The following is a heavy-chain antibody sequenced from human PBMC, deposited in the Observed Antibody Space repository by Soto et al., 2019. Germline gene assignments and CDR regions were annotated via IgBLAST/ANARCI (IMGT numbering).Heavy chain of an antibody. CDR2: IYHSGSI. D-gene: IGHD3-22*01. J-gene: IGHJ5*02. CDR3: ARLGGYYQSLDT. CDR1: GGSISSGGYS. Sequence: PSETLSLTCAVSGGSISSGGYSWSWIRQPPGKGLEGIGYIYHSGSIYYNPSLKSRVTISVDRSKNQFSLKLTSVTAADTAAYYCARLGGYYQSLDTWGQGTLVTVSS. V-gene: IGHV4-30-2*01.